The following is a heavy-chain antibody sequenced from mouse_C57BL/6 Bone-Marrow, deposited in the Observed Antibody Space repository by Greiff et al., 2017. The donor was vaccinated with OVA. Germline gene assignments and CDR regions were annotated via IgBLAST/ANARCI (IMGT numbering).Heavy chain of an antibody. D-gene: IGHD2-3*01. Sequence: QVHVKQSGAELVRPGTSVKVSCKASGYAFTNYLIEWVKQRPGQGLEWIGVINPGSGGTNYNEKFKGKATLTADKSSSTAYMQLSSLTSEASAVYCCARSRGWLLRAWFAYWGQGTLVTVSA. CDR3: ARSRGWLLRAWFAY. CDR2: INPGSGGT. J-gene: IGHJ3*01. V-gene: IGHV1-54*01. CDR1: GYAFTNYL.